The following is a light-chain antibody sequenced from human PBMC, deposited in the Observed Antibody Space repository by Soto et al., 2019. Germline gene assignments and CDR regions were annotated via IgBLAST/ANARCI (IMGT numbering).Light chain of an antibody. CDR1: QGISNY. Sequence: DIQMTQSPSSLSASVGDRDTITCRASQGISNYLAWYQQKPGKVPKLLIYAASTLQSGVSSLFSGSGSGTDFSCTISSLRHEDDGTYCCQKYSAALLTLGHGTKVEIK. CDR2: AAS. CDR3: QKYSAALLT. J-gene: IGKJ1*01. V-gene: IGKV1-27*01.